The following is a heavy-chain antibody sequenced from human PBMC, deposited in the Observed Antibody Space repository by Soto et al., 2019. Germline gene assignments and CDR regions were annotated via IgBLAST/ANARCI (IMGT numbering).Heavy chain of an antibody. CDR3: ASDSPGWYVY. Sequence: QVQLVQSGAEVREPGASVKVSCKASGYSFTTYGISWVRQAPGQGLEWMGWIRPYNGNTNYAQTLQGRVTMTTDTPTSTAYMELRSLRSDDTAVYYCASDSPGWYVYWGQGTLVTVSS. CDR1: GYSFTTYG. V-gene: IGHV1-18*01. CDR2: IRPYNGNT. D-gene: IGHD6-19*01. J-gene: IGHJ4*02.